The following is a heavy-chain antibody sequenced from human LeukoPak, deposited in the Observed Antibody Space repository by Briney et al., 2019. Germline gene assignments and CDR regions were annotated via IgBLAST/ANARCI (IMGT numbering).Heavy chain of an antibody. CDR2: INPSGGST. J-gene: IGHJ6*02. D-gene: IGHD6-13*01. V-gene: IGHV1-46*01. CDR1: GYTFTSYG. CDR3: ARESISPRVAAAGNHYYGMDV. Sequence: GASVKVSCKASGYTFTSYGISWVRQAPGQGLEWMGIINPSGGSTSYAQKFQGRVTMTRDTSTSTVYMELSSLRSEDTAVYYCARESISPRVAAAGNHYYGMDVWGQGTTVTVSS.